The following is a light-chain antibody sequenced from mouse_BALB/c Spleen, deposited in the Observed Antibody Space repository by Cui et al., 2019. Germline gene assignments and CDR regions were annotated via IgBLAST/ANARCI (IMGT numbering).Light chain of an antibody. CDR1: SSVSY. J-gene: IGKJ5*01. CDR3: QQWSSNPLT. Sequence: IVLTQSPAFISASQGEKVTMTCSASSSVSYMYWYQQKPRSSPKPWIYLTSNLASGVPARFSVSWSGTSYSLTISSMEAEDAATYYCQQWSSNPLTFGAGTKLELK. V-gene: IGKV4-68*01. CDR2: LTS.